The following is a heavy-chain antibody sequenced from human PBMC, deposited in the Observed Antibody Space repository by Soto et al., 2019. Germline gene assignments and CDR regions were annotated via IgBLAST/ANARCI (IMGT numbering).Heavy chain of an antibody. CDR1: GFTFSSYW. D-gene: IGHD6-19*01. V-gene: IGHV3-7*01. CDR3: ARDPGYSSGCTICDY. Sequence: QPGGSLRLSCAASGFTFSSYWMSWVRQAPGKGLEWVANIKQDGSEKYYVDSVKGRFTISRDNAKNSLYLQMNSLRAEDTAVYYCARDPGYSSGCTICDYWGQGTLVTVSS. J-gene: IGHJ4*02. CDR2: IKQDGSEK.